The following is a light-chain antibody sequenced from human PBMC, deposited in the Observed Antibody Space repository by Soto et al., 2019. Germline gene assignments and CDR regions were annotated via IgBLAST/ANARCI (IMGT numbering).Light chain of an antibody. Sequence: QSVLTQPPSVSGAPGQRVTISCTGSSSNIGAGYDVHWYQQLPGTAPKLLIYGNSNRPSAVPDRFSGSKSRTSASLAITGLQAEDEADYYCQSYDSSLSGYVFGTGTKVTVL. CDR2: GNS. CDR1: SSNIGAGYD. V-gene: IGLV1-40*01. CDR3: QSYDSSLSGYV. J-gene: IGLJ1*01.